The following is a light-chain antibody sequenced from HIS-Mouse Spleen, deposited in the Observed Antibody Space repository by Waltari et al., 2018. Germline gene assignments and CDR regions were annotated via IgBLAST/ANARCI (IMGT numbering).Light chain of an antibody. CDR2: GAS. CDR3: QQYGSSFT. J-gene: IGKJ3*01. Sequence: EIVLTQSPGTLSLFPGERATLSCSASQSVSSSYLAWYQQKPGQAPRLLIYGASSRATGIPDRFSGSGSGTDFTLTISRLEPEDFAVYYCQQYGSSFTFGPGTKVDIK. CDR1: QSVSSSY. V-gene: IGKV3-20*01.